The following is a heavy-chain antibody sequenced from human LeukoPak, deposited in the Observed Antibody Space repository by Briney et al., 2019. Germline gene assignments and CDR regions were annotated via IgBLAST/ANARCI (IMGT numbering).Heavy chain of an antibody. J-gene: IGHJ4*02. CDR3: ARRLAVPGRYYFDY. D-gene: IGHD6-13*01. Sequence: PSETLSLTCTVSGGSISTYYWTWIRHPPGKGLEWIGYIYYSGITNFNPSLKSRVTMSVDTSKNQFSLRLNSVTTADTAVYYCARRLAVPGRYYFDYWGQGTLVTVSS. V-gene: IGHV4-59*01. CDR1: GGSISTYY. CDR2: IYYSGIT.